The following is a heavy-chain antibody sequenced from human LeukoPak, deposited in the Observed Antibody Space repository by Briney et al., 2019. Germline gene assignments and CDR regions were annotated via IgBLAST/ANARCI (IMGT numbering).Heavy chain of an antibody. CDR3: ARGGFVVVPAAMGNWFDL. J-gene: IGHJ5*02. CDR2: INHSGST. Sequence: KPSETLSLTCAVYGGSFSGYYWSWIRQPPGKGLEWIGEINHSGSTNYNPSLKSRVTISVDTSKNQFSLKLSSVTAADTAVYYCARGGFVVVPAAMGNWFDLWGQGTLVTVSS. V-gene: IGHV4-34*01. CDR1: GGSFSGYY. D-gene: IGHD2-2*01.